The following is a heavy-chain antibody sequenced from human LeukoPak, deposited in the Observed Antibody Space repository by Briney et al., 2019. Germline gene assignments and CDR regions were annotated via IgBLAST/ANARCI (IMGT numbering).Heavy chain of an antibody. CDR3: AKDYDYVWGSYRFDY. Sequence: PGRSLRLSCAASGFTFSSYGMHWVRQAPGEGLEWVAVISYDGSNKYYADSVKGRFTISRDNSKNTLYLQMNSLRAEDTAVYYCAKDYDYVWGSYRFDYWGQGTLVTVSS. CDR1: GFTFSSYG. CDR2: ISYDGSNK. J-gene: IGHJ4*02. V-gene: IGHV3-30*18. D-gene: IGHD3-16*02.